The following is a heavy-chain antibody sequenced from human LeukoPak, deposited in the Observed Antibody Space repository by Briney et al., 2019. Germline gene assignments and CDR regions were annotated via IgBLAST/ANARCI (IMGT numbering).Heavy chain of an antibody. CDR3: ARDRPHYFDASG. J-gene: IGHJ4*02. Sequence: PGGSLRLSCAASGFTFSSSAMSWVRQAPGKGLEWVSSISGSGSGGSTYYADSVKGRFIISRDNAKNSVYLEMNSLRAEDSALYYCARDRPHYFDASGGGRGTLVTVSS. CDR1: GFTFSSSA. V-gene: IGHV3-23*01. CDR2: ISGSGSGGST. D-gene: IGHD3-9*01.